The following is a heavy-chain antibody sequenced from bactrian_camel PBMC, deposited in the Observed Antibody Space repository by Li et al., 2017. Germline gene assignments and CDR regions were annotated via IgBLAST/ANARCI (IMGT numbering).Heavy chain of an antibody. Sequence: HVQLVESGGGSVQAGGSLRLSCKASGDIRSSHCMAWFRQAPGKEREGVASIYRGGSTYYASSVKGRFTISQDNAKTMLYLQMNNLKPEDTAMYYCAAATACIWYPCRAEDFNYWGQGTQVTVS. D-gene: IGHD6*01. V-gene: IGHV3S53*01. CDR3: AAATACIWYPCRAEDFNY. CDR1: GDIRSSHC. J-gene: IGHJ4*01. CDR2: IYRGGST.